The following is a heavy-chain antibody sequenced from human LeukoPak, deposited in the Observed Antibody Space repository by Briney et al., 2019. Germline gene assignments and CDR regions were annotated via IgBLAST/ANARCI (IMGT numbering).Heavy chain of an antibody. D-gene: IGHD6-19*01. CDR2: IYYSGST. J-gene: IGHJ4*02. Sequence: SETLSLTCTVSGGSISSYYWSWIRQPPAKGLEWIGYIYYSGSTNYNPSLKSRVTISVDTSKNQFSLKLSSVTAADTAVYYCARAVAVAGKKGFDYWGQGTLVTVSS. CDR1: GGSISSYY. CDR3: ARAVAVAGKKGFDY. V-gene: IGHV4-59*01.